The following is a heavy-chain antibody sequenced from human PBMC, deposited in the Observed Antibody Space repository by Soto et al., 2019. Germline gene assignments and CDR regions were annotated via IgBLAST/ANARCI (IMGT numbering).Heavy chain of an antibody. CDR1: GDSISRGYH. D-gene: IGHD3-10*01. CDR2: IHHSGST. J-gene: IGHJ6*02. Sequence: SETLSLTCTASGDSISRGYHWAWIRQPPGKGLEWIGSIHHSGSTYYNPSLKSRVTIALDTSRNQFSLRLRSVTAADTAVYFCARGGDTMVRGVIIYYFYGMDVWGQGTTVTVSS. CDR3: ARGGDTMVRGVIIYYFYGMDV. V-gene: IGHV4-38-2*02.